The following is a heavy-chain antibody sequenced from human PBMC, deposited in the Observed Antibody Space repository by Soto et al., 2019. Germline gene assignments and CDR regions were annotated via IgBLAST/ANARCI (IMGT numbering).Heavy chain of an antibody. D-gene: IGHD1-20*01. V-gene: IGHV4-39*01. CDR2: VFYTGFT. CDR3: ASSQKGYNWNYFDH. J-gene: IGHJ4*02. Sequence: ETLSLTCAVSGGSISGSYYYWGWLRQSPGRGPEWIGCVFYTGFTSYNPSLESRVSVSVDTSKNQFSLKVSAVTAADTAVYYCASSQKGYNWNYFDHWGQGALVTVSS. CDR1: GGSISGSYYY.